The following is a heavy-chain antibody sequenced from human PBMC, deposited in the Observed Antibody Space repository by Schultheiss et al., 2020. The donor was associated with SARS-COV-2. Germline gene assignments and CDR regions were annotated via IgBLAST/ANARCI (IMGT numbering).Heavy chain of an antibody. Sequence: GGSLRLSCAASGFTFSSYSMNWVRQAPGKGLEWVSYISSSSSTIYYADSVKGRFTISRDNAKNSLYLQMNSLRDEDTAVYYCARDRWRTNGVSTDPYYYYGMDVWGQGTTVTVSS. V-gene: IGHV3-48*02. CDR2: ISSSSSTI. CDR1: GFTFSSYS. D-gene: IGHD2-8*01. CDR3: ARDRWRTNGVSTDPYYYYGMDV. J-gene: IGHJ6*02.